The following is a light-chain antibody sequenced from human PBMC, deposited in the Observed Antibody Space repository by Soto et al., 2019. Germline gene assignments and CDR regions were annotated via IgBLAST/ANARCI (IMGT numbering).Light chain of an antibody. V-gene: IGKV3D-15*01. CDR1: QSVSSN. J-gene: IGKJ5*01. CDR3: QQHNQWPIT. Sequence: ETVLTQSPATLTLSPGERATLSLRASQSVSSNLSLYQQKPGQPPRLLIHDASTRATGIPARFSGSGSGTEFTLTINGLQSEDSAVYYCQQHNQWPITFGQGTDWRL. CDR2: DAS.